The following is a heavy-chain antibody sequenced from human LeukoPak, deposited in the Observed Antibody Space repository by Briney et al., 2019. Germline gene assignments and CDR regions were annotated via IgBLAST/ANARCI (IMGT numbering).Heavy chain of an antibody. V-gene: IGHV3-23*01. D-gene: IGHD6-19*01. CDR2: ISGGGGST. CDR3: AKDQEQWLVPTCFDY. Sequence: PGGSLRLSCAASGFTFSSSSMSWVRQAPGKGLEWVSAISGGGGSTYYADSVKGRFTISRDNSKNTLYLQMNSLRAEDTAVYYCAKDQEQWLVPTCFDYWGQGTLVTVSS. J-gene: IGHJ4*02. CDR1: GFTFSSSS.